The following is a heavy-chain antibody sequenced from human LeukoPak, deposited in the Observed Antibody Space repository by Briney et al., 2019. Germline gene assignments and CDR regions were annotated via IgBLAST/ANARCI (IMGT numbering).Heavy chain of an antibody. V-gene: IGHV3-7*01. Sequence: GGSLRLSCAASGFTFSRYWMNWVRQAPGKGLEWVANIKEDGSEKYYVDSVKGRFTISRDNAENSLYLQMNSLRAEDTAVYYCASGDSFDYWGQGTLVTVSS. CDR1: GFTFSRYW. CDR2: IKEDGSEK. J-gene: IGHJ4*02. CDR3: ASGDSFDY. D-gene: IGHD7-27*01.